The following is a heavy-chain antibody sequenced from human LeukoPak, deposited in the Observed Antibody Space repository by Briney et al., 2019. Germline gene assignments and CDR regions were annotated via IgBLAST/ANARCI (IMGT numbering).Heavy chain of an antibody. Sequence: RASVKVSCKASGYTFTSFGMHWLRQAPGQGLEWMGWIGGNSAYTNSAQKFQGRVTMTTDTSTNTAYMELRSLRSDDTAVYYCARGSVGGRDYYYMDVWGKGTTVTVS. D-gene: IGHD2-15*01. CDR2: IGGNSAYT. J-gene: IGHJ6*03. V-gene: IGHV1-18*01. CDR1: GYTFTSFG. CDR3: ARGSVGGRDYYYMDV.